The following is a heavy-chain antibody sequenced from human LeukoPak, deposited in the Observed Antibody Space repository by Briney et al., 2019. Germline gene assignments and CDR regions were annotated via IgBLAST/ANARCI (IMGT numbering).Heavy chain of an antibody. CDR3: ARGDIAARLWDY. CDR1: GGTFSSYA. Sequence: GASVKVSCKASGGTFSSYAISWVRQAPGQGLEWMGRIIPIFGTANYARKFQGRVTITTDESTSTAYMGLSSLRSEDTAVYYCARGDIAARLWDYWGKGTTVTVSS. J-gene: IGHJ6*04. V-gene: IGHV1-69*05. D-gene: IGHD6-6*01. CDR2: IIPIFGTA.